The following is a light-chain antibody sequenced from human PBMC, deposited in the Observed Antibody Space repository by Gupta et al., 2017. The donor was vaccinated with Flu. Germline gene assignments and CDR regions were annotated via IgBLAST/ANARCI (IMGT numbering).Light chain of an antibody. CDR2: AAS. CDR1: QGISNY. Sequence: VGDRVTITCRASQGISNYLAWYQQKPGKVPKLLIDAASTLQSGVPSRFSGSGSGTDFTLTISSLQPEDVATYYCQKYNSSLTFGQGTRLEIK. V-gene: IGKV1-27*01. CDR3: QKYNSSLT. J-gene: IGKJ5*01.